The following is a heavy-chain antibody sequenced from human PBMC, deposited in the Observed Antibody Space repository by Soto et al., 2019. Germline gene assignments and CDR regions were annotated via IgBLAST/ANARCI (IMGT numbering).Heavy chain of an antibody. J-gene: IGHJ4*02. CDR3: TTEGLRGYYYDSSGSWAFDY. CDR2: IKSKTDGGTP. Sequence: EVQLVESGGGLVKPGGSLRLSCAASGFTFSNAWMSWVRQAPGKGLEWVGRIKSKTDGGTPDYAAPVKGRFTISRDDSKNTLYLQMNSLKTEDTAVYYCTTEGLRGYYYDSSGSWAFDYWGQGTLVTVSS. D-gene: IGHD3-22*01. V-gene: IGHV3-15*01. CDR1: GFTFSNAW.